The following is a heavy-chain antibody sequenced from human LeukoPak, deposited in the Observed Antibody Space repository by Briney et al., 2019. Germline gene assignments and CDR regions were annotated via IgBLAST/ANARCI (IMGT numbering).Heavy chain of an antibody. Sequence: GGSLRLSCAASGFTFSSYAVSWVRQAPWKGLEWVSIISGGGGITHYADSVKGRFTISRDNSKNMLYLQMDSLRADDTAVYYCARGFSVSGSYSLNFECWGQGTLVTVSS. CDR3: ARGFSVSGSYSLNFEC. CDR1: GFTFSSYA. J-gene: IGHJ4*02. D-gene: IGHD1-26*01. V-gene: IGHV3-23*01. CDR2: ISGGGGIT.